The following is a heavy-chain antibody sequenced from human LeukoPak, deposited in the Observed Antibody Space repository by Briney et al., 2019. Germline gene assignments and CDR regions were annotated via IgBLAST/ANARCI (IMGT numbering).Heavy chain of an antibody. Sequence: GGSLRLSCTASGFTFSTYSMTWARQAPGKGPEWVSAISGSGGDTYYADSVKGRFTIYRDNSKNTLYLQMNSLRAEDTAVYYCARVAYISTWYVDYWGQGTLVNVPS. CDR3: ARVAYISTWYVDY. D-gene: IGHD6-13*01. V-gene: IGHV3-23*01. CDR1: GFTFSTYS. J-gene: IGHJ4*02. CDR2: ISGSGGDT.